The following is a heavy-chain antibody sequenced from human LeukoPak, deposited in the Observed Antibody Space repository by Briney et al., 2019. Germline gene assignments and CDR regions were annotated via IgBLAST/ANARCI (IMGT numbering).Heavy chain of an antibody. D-gene: IGHD5-24*01. CDR2: FHRGRI. J-gene: IGHJ5*02. Sequence: SETLSLTCKVSGYPIGLDYYWVWIRQAPGRGLQWIGGFHRGRIQYNSALKSRVTISIDSSKNQFSLRMWPVTAADTAFYFGARAPSSYESGNGYPNLGWLDPWGQGALVTVSS. CDR3: ARAPSSYESGNGYPNLGWLDP. CDR1: GYPIGLDYY. V-gene: IGHV4-38-2*02.